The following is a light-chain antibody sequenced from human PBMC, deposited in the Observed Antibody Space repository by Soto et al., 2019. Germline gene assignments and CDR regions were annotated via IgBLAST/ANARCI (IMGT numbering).Light chain of an antibody. CDR1: HRVTNNF. V-gene: IGKV3-20*01. CDR2: GIS. CDR3: QQYISLPHT. Sequence: ENALSQAPGTLSLSPGVTATLSCRASHRVTNNFFAWYHQKPGQAPRLLIYGISTRATGVPDRFSGSGSGTDFTLTISSLAPEDFVVYYCQQYISLPHTFGQGTKLEVK. J-gene: IGKJ2*01.